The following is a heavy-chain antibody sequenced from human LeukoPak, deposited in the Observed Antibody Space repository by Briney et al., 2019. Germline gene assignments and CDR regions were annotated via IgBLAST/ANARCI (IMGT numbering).Heavy chain of an antibody. V-gene: IGHV3-48*03. CDR1: GFTFSRYE. D-gene: IGHD1-1*01. Sequence: GGSLRLSCAASGFTFSRYEMNWVRQAPGKGLEWVSYISSSGSNIYYADSVKGRFTISRDNAKNSLYLQMNSLRDEDTAVYYCARGTWDDYWGQGTLVTVSS. J-gene: IGHJ4*02. CDR3: ARGTWDDY. CDR2: ISSSGSNI.